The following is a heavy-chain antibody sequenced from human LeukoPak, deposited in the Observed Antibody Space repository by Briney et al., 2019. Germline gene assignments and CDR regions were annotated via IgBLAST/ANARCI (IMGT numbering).Heavy chain of an antibody. D-gene: IGHD1-26*01. CDR1: GFSFSYYG. Sequence: PGRSLRLSCAASGFSFSYYGIRWVRQAPGKGLEWVALISYDGSDKYFADSVKGRLSISRDNSQNTLYLQMNSLRAEDTAIYYCAKDMRPYSGDRSFLFDQWGQGTLVIVSS. CDR2: ISYDGSDK. V-gene: IGHV3-30*18. CDR3: AKDMRPYSGDRSFLFDQ. J-gene: IGHJ4*02.